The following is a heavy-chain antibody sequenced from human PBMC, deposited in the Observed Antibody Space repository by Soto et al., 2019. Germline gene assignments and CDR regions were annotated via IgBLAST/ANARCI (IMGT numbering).Heavy chain of an antibody. V-gene: IGHV3-30*18. J-gene: IGHJ4*02. CDR1: GFTFSSYG. D-gene: IGHD6-13*01. Sequence: PGGSLRLSCAASGFTFSSYGMHWVRQAPGKGLEWVAVISYDGSNKYYADSVKGRFTISRDNSKNTLCLQMNSLRAEDTAVYYCAKDNSIAAAGGPFDYWGQGTLVTVSS. CDR2: ISYDGSNK. CDR3: AKDNSIAAAGGPFDY.